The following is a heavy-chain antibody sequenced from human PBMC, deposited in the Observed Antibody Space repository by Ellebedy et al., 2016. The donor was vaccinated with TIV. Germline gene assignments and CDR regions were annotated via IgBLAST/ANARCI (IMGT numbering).Heavy chain of an antibody. Sequence: GESLKISCAASGFTFSNYAMSWVRQAPGKGLEWVSIIYRGGSTYYTDSAKCRFTISRDNSKNTVYLQMNSLRAEETAVYYCARDGDYYGSGSYYVTPFDYWGQGTLVTVSS. J-gene: IGHJ4*02. CDR1: GFTFSNYA. CDR3: ARDGDYYGSGSYYVTPFDY. CDR2: IYRGGST. V-gene: IGHV3-66*01. D-gene: IGHD3-10*01.